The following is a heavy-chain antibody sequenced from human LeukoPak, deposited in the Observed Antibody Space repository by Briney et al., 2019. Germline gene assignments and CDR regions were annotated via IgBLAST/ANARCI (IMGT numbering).Heavy chain of an antibody. CDR1: GFTFSNYG. CDR2: ISGSGGST. CDR3: ARVSPGYSGYDWSWFDP. J-gene: IGHJ5*02. D-gene: IGHD5-12*01. Sequence: GGSLRLSCAASGFTFSNYGMSWVRQAPEKGLEWVSAISGSGGSTYYADSVKGRFTISRDNSKNTLYLQMNSLRAEDTAVYYCARVSPGYSGYDWSWFDPWGQGTLVTVSS. V-gene: IGHV3-23*01.